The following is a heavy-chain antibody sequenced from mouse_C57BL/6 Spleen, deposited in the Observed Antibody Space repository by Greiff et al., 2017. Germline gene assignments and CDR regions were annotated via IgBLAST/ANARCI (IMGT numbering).Heavy chain of an antibody. CDR3: PRGLRRTYWYFDV. CDR2: IDPENGDT. J-gene: IGHJ1*03. D-gene: IGHD2-2*01. CDR1: GFNIKDDY. V-gene: IGHV14-4*01. Sequence: VQLKESGAELVRPGASVKLSCTASGFNIKDDYMHWVKQRPEQGLEWIGWIDPENGDTEYASKFQGKATITADTSSNTAYLQLSSLTSEDTAVYYCPRGLRRTYWYFDVWGTGTTVTVSS.